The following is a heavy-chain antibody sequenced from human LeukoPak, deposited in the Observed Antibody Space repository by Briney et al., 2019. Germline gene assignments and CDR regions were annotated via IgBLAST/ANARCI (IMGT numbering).Heavy chain of an antibody. D-gene: IGHD3-10*01. CDR1: GGSISSYH. CDR2: IYYSGST. Sequence: SETLSLTCTVSGGSISSYHWRWIRQPPGKGLEWIGYIYYSGSTNYNPSLRNRVTISVDTSKNQFSLKLSSVTAADTAVYYCARAGDYYGSGSDPHFDYWGQGTLVTVSS. J-gene: IGHJ4*02. V-gene: IGHV4-59*01. CDR3: ARAGDYYGSGSDPHFDY.